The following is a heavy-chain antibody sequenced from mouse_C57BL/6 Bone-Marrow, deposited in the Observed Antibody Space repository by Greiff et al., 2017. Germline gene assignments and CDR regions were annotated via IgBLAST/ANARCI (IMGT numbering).Heavy chain of an antibody. J-gene: IGHJ2*01. D-gene: IGHD2-3*01. CDR1: GYTFTSYW. Sequence: ESGAELVRPGTSVKLSCKASGYTFTSYWMHWVKQRPGQGLEWIGVIDPSDSYTNYNQKFKGKATLTVDTSSSTAYMQLSRLTSEDSAVYYCARTPPSFYPYFDYWGQGTTLTVSS. CDR3: ARTPPSFYPYFDY. V-gene: IGHV1-59*01. CDR2: IDPSDSYT.